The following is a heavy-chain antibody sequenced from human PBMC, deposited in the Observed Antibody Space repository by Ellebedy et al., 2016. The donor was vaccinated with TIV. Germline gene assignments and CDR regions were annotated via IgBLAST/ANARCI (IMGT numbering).Heavy chain of an antibody. D-gene: IGHD3-16*01. CDR1: GYTFTSYY. Sequence: ASVKVSXXASGYTFTSYYMHWVRQAPGQGLEWMGMINPNGGSTNYAQKFQGRVTMTRDTSTSTVYMELSSLRSEDTAMYYCARDGGLYVTDVWGQGTTVTVSS. CDR3: ARDGGLYVTDV. V-gene: IGHV1-46*01. CDR2: INPNGGST. J-gene: IGHJ6*02.